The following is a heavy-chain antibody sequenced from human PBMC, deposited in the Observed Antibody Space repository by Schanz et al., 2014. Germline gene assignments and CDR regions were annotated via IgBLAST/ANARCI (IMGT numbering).Heavy chain of an antibody. J-gene: IGHJ4*02. D-gene: IGHD3-10*01. CDR3: ARIGGSVFDY. V-gene: IGHV3-23*01. CDR2: FDAHDGRA. CDR1: GFSFGNYG. Sequence: EVQLLESGGGLVQPGGSLRLSCEASGFSFGNYGMSWVRQAPGKGLEWVSGFDAHDGRAYYADSAKGRFTISRDNSKNSQYLRMNSPRAEDTAVYSCARIGGSVFDYWAQGTLVTVSS.